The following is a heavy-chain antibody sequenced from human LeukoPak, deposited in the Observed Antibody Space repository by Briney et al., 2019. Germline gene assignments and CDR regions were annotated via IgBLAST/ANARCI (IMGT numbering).Heavy chain of an antibody. Sequence: GGSLRLSCAASGFTFSSSAMSWVRQAPGKGLEWVSAISNNGGYTYYADSVQGRFTISRDNSKSTLCLQMDSLRAEDTAVYYCAKQLGYCSDGSCYFPYWGQGTLVTVSS. CDR2: ISNNGGYT. V-gene: IGHV3-23*01. CDR1: GFTFSSSA. D-gene: IGHD2-15*01. CDR3: AKQLGYCSDGSCYFPY. J-gene: IGHJ4*02.